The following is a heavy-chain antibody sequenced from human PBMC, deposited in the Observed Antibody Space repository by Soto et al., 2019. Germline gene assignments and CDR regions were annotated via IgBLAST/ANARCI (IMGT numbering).Heavy chain of an antibody. CDR2: IYPGDSDT. V-gene: IGHV5-51*01. D-gene: IGHD1-1*01. J-gene: IGHJ6*02. CDR1: GYSFTSYW. Sequence: GESLKISCKGSGYSFTSYWIGWMRQMPGKGLEWMGIIYPGDSDTRYSPSFQGQVTISADKSISTAYLQWSSLKASDTDMYSWGGTPDSYYYVMAVWGQGTTVTVSS. CDR3: GGTPDSYYYVMAV.